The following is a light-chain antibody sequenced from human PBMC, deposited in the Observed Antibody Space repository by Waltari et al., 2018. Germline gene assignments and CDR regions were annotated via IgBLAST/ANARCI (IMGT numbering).Light chain of an antibody. CDR3: QQNSDWPLT. J-gene: IGKJ4*01. CDR2: GAS. V-gene: IGKV3D-15*01. Sequence: ETVMTQSPATLSLSPGERATLSCRASQSVGSSLAWYQQKPGQAPRLLIYGASNRATGIPDRFSGSGSGTEFTLIISSLEPEDVAVYYCQQNSDWPLTFGGGTKVEI. CDR1: QSVGSS.